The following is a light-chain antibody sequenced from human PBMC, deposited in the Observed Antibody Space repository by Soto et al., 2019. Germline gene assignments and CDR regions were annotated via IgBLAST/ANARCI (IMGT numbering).Light chain of an antibody. CDR1: QSVSSN. CDR2: GAS. CDR3: QHYNNWPALYT. J-gene: IGKJ2*01. V-gene: IGKV3-15*01. Sequence: EIVMTQSPATLSVSPGERATLSCSASQSVSSNLAWYQQTPGQAPRLLIYGASTRATGIPARFSGSGSGTEFTLTISSLQYEDFAVYYCQHYNNWPALYTFGQGTKPEIK.